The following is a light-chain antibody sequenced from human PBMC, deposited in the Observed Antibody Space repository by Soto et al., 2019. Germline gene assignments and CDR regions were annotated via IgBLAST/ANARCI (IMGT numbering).Light chain of an antibody. CDR3: AAWDDSLNGLYV. J-gene: IGLJ1*01. CDR1: SSNVGSLS. Sequence: QAVVTQPPSASGTPGQRVTISCSGSSSNVGSLSVDWYQHLPGTGPKLLIYSNNQRPSGVPDRFSGSKSGTSASLAISGLQSEDEADYYCAAWDDSLNGLYVFGTGTKVTVL. CDR2: SNN. V-gene: IGLV1-44*01.